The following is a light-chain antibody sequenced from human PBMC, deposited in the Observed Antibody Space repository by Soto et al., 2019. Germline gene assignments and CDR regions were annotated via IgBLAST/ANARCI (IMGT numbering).Light chain of an antibody. CDR2: EAS. CDR1: QSISTW. Sequence: DIQMTQSPSTLSASVGDRVTITCRASQSISTWLAWYQQKPGRAPKILIYEASTLDNGVPSRFSGSGSGTEFPLTISILQPDDFATYYWQQYNTSSTFGPGTKVDIK. CDR3: QQYNTSST. V-gene: IGKV1-5*03. J-gene: IGKJ3*01.